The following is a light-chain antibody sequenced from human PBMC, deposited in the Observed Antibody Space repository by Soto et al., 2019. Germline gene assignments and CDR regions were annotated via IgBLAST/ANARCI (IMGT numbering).Light chain of an antibody. J-gene: IGKJ1*01. CDR3: QQYNNWPPYT. CDR1: QSVLYSSNNKNY. Sequence: DIVMTQSPDSLAVSLGERATINCKSSQSVLYSSNNKNYLAWYLQKPGQPPKLLIYWASTRESGVPDRFSGSGSGTDFTLTISSLQAEDVAVYYCQQYNNWPPYTFGQGTKVDIK. V-gene: IGKV4-1*01. CDR2: WAS.